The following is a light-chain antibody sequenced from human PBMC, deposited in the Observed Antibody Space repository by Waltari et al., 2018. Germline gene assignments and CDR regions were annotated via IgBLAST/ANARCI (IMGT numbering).Light chain of an antibody. CDR3: NSYTSSSTLIL. Sequence: QSALTQPASVSGSPGQSITISCTGTSSDIGGSNYVSWYQQHPGKAPKLMIYDVSHRPSGVSNRFSVSKSGNTASLTISGLQAEDEADYYCNSYTSSSTLILFGGGTKLTVL. CDR2: DVS. CDR1: SSDIGGSNY. V-gene: IGLV2-14*03. J-gene: IGLJ2*01.